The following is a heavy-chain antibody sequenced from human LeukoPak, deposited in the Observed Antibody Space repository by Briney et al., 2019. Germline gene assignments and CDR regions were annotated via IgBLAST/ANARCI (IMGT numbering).Heavy chain of an antibody. D-gene: IGHD3-10*01. V-gene: IGHV1-18*01. CDR3: ARAHYYGSGSYFAFDI. J-gene: IGHJ3*02. CDR2: ISAYNGNT. CDR1: GYTFTSYG. Sequence: ASVKVSCEASGYTFTSYGISWVRQAPGQGLEWMGWISAYNGNTNYAQKLQGRVTMTTDTSTSTAYMELRSLRSDDTAVYYCARAHYYGSGSYFAFDIWGQGTMVTVSS.